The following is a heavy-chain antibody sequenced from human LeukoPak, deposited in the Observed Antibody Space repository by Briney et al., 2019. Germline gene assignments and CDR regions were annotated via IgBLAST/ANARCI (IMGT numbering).Heavy chain of an antibody. CDR3: ARDPENYYDSSGYYSRGAFDI. CDR2: ISAYNGNT. V-gene: IGHV1-18*01. Sequence: ASVKVSCKXSGYTFTSYGISWVRQAPGQGLEWMGWISAYNGNTNYAQKLQGRVTMTTDTSTSTAYMELRSPRSDDTAVYYCARDPENYYDSSGYYSRGAFDIWGQGTMVTVSS. D-gene: IGHD3-22*01. CDR1: GYTFTSYG. J-gene: IGHJ3*02.